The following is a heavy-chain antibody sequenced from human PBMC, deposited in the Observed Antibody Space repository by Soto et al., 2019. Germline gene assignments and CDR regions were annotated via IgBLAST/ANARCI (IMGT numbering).Heavy chain of an antibody. D-gene: IGHD5-12*01. J-gene: IGHJ6*02. CDR1: GGSISSGGYS. Sequence: PSETLSLTCAVSGGSISSGGYSWSWIRQPPGKGLEWIGYIYHSGSTYYNPSLKSRVTISVDRSKNQFSLKLSSVTAADTAVYYCASRSGYERFYYYYGMDVWGQGTTVTVSS. CDR3: ASRSGYERFYYYYGMDV. V-gene: IGHV4-30-2*01. CDR2: IYHSGST.